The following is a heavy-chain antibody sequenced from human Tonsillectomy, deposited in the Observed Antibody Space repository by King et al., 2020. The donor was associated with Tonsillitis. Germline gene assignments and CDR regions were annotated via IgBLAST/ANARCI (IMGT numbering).Heavy chain of an antibody. J-gene: IGHJ6*02. CDR1: GGTFSSYA. Sequence: QLVQSGAEVKKPGSSVKVSCKASGGTFSSYAISWVRQAPGQGLEWMGRIIPILGIANYAQKFQGRVTITADKSTSTAYMELSSLRSEDTAVYYCARDIPRLGYCSGCSCYWGYYYGMDVWGQGTTVTVSS. D-gene: IGHD2-15*01. CDR2: IIPILGIA. CDR3: ARDIPRLGYCSGCSCYWGYYYGMDV. V-gene: IGHV1-69*09.